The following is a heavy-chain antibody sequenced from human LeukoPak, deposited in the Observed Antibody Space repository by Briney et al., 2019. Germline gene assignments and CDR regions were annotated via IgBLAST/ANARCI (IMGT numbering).Heavy chain of an antibody. CDR3: ARDGVRDGLYFDR. V-gene: IGHV3-30*03. D-gene: IGHD5-24*01. Sequence: PGGSLRLSCAASGFTFSSYGMHWVRQAPGKGLEWVAVISYDGNDKYYADSVKGRFTISRDNAKNSLYLQMNSLRDEDTAVYSCARDGVRDGLYFDRWGQGTLVTVSS. CDR1: GFTFSSYG. CDR2: ISYDGNDK. J-gene: IGHJ4*02.